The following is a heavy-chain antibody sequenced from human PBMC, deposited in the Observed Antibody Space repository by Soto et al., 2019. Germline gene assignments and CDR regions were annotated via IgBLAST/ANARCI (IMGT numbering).Heavy chain of an antibody. D-gene: IGHD3-10*01. V-gene: IGHV3-21*01. CDR2: ISSSSSYI. J-gene: IGHJ6*02. CDR3: ARASGIDYGMDV. Sequence: PGGSLRLSCAASGFTFSSYSMNWVRQAPGKGLEWVSSISSSSSYIYYADSVKGRFTISRDNAKNSLYLQMNSLRAEDTAVYYCARASGIDYGMDVWGQGTMVTVSS. CDR1: GFTFSSYS.